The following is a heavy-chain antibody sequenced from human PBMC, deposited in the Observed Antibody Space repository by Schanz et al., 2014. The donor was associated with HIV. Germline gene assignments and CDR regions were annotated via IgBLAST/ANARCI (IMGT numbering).Heavy chain of an antibody. J-gene: IGHJ4*02. Sequence: QVQLEQSGAEVKKPGASVKVSCKVSGYILSELSMHWVRQAPGKGLEWMGSFDPEDGETIYAQKFQGRVTMTEDTSTNTAYMELSNLRSEETAVYYCARAPYRSGWYGVDYWGQGTLVTVSS. D-gene: IGHD6-19*01. CDR2: FDPEDGET. CDR1: GYILSELS. V-gene: IGHV1-24*01. CDR3: ARAPYRSGWYGVDY.